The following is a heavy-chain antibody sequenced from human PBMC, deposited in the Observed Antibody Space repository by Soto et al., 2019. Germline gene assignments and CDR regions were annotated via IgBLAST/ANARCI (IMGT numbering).Heavy chain of an antibody. J-gene: IGHJ3*02. CDR1: GFTFSSYN. Sequence: LRLSCAASGFTFSSYNMNWVRQAPGKGLEWVSYISSSSSSIYYADTVKGRFTISRDNAKNSLYLQMNSLRDEDTAVYYCARTYSDFWSGSDQYDAFDIWGQGTMVTVSS. V-gene: IGHV3-48*02. CDR2: ISSSSSSI. D-gene: IGHD3-3*01. CDR3: ARTYSDFWSGSDQYDAFDI.